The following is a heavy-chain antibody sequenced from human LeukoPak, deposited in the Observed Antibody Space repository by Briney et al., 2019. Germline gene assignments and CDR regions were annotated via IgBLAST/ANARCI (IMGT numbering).Heavy chain of an antibody. Sequence: PGGSLRLSCAASGFTVSSNYMSWVRQAPGKGLEWVSAISGSGGSTYYADSVKGRFTISRDNSKNTLYLQMNSLRAEDTAVYYCAKEHEGDIVVVGWFGPWGQGTLVTVSS. D-gene: IGHD2-2*01. J-gene: IGHJ5*02. CDR1: GFTVSSNY. V-gene: IGHV3-23*01. CDR3: AKEHEGDIVVVGWFGP. CDR2: ISGSGGST.